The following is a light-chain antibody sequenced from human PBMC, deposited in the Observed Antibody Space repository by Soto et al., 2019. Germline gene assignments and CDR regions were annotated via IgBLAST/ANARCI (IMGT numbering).Light chain of an antibody. CDR2: GAS. CDR3: QQYNMWTGT. Sequence: DIVMTQSPATLSVAPGERVTFSCRASQGVSRKLAWYQHKPGQAPRLLISGASTGATGIPARFSGSGSGTEFTLTISSLQSEDCAIYYCQQYNMWTGTFGPGTKVDIK. J-gene: IGKJ3*01. CDR1: QGVSRK. V-gene: IGKV3-15*01.